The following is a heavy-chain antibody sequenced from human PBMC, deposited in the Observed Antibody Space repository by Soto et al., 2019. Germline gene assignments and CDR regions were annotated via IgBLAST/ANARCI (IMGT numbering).Heavy chain of an antibody. CDR1: GGTFSSYA. CDR2: IIPIFGTA. V-gene: IGHV1-69*13. CDR3: ARDRSDDYGDYVFGYLFDP. Sequence: SVKVSCKASGGTFSSYAISWVRQAPGQGLEWMGGIIPIFGTANYAQKFQGRVTITADESTSTAYMELSSLRSEDTAVYYFARDRSDDYGDYVFGYLFDPWGQGTLVTVS. D-gene: IGHD4-17*01. J-gene: IGHJ5*02.